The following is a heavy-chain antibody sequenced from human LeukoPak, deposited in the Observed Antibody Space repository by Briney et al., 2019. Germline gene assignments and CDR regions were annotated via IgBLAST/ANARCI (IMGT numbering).Heavy chain of an antibody. CDR2: IYSGGST. V-gene: IGHV3-66*01. Sequence: GGSLRLSCAASGFTVSSNYMSWVRQAPGKGLEWVSVIYSGGSTYYADSVKGRFTISRDNSKNTLYLQMNSLRAEDTAVYYCARLDSSGYYSFDYWGQGTLVTVSS. CDR3: ARLDSSGYYSFDY. CDR1: GFTVSSNY. D-gene: IGHD3-22*01. J-gene: IGHJ4*02.